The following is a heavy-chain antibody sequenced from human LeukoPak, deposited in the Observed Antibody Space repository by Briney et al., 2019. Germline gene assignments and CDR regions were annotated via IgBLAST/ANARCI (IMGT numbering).Heavy chain of an antibody. J-gene: IGHJ4*02. CDR2: IKRKTDGGTT. V-gene: IGHV3-15*01. D-gene: IGHD3-22*01. CDR3: TTDLPYYDSSGYQYGPIDY. Sequence: KAGGSLRLSCAPSGFTFSNAWMSWVRQAPGKGLEWVGRIKRKTDGGTTDYAAPVDGRYTISRDDSNNTLYLQMNSLKTEDTAVYYCTTDLPYYDSSGYQYGPIDYWGQGTLVTVSS. CDR1: GFTFSNAW.